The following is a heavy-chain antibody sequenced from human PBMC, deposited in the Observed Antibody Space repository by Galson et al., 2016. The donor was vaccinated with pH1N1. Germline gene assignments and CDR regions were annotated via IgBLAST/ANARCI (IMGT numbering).Heavy chain of an antibody. J-gene: IGHJ4*02. CDR3: ARETDPGLYFDS. Sequence: SVKVSCKASGYTFTGYYMHWVRQAPGQGLEWTGWINPNSGGTNYAQKFQGRVTMTRDTSISTAYMELSRLRSDDTATYYCARETDPGLYFDSWGQGTLVTVSS. D-gene: IGHD2-8*02. V-gene: IGHV1-2*02. CDR2: INPNSGGT. CDR1: GYTFTGYY.